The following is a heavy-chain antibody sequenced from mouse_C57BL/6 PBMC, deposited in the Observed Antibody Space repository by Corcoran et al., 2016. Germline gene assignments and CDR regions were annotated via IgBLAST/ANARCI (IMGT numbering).Heavy chain of an antibody. CDR3: ARELLRWHYYAMDY. CDR1: GYTFTDYY. Sequence: QVQLQQSGPELVKPGASVKIACKASGYTFTDYYIKWVKQRPGQGLEWIGWIFPGSGSTYYNEKFKGKATLTVDKSSSTAYMLLSSLTSEDSAVYFCARELLRWHYYAMDYWGQGTSVTVSS. CDR2: IFPGSGST. D-gene: IGHD1-1*01. J-gene: IGHJ4*01. V-gene: IGHV1-75*01.